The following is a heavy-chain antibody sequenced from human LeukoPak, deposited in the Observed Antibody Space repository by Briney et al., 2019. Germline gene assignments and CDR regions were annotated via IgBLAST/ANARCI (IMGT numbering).Heavy chain of an antibody. Sequence: GASVKVSCKASGYTFTSYGISWVRQAPGQGLEWMGWISAYNGNTNYAQKLQGRVTMTTDTSTSTAYMGLRSLRSDDTAVYYCARARLVEWRIDAFDIWGQGTMVTVSS. D-gene: IGHD3-3*01. V-gene: IGHV1-18*01. CDR1: GYTFTSYG. CDR2: ISAYNGNT. CDR3: ARARLVEWRIDAFDI. J-gene: IGHJ3*02.